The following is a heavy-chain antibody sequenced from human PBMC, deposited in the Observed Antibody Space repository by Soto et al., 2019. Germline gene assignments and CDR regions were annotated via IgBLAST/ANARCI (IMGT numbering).Heavy chain of an antibody. D-gene: IGHD2-15*01. CDR3: AKGVAGWYNFDS. Sequence: GGSLRLSCAASGFTFDDYAMHWVRQAPGKGLEWVSGISWNVGSIAYADSVKGRFTISRDNAKNSLYLQMNSLRAEDTALYYCAKGVAGWYNFDSWGQGTLVTVSS. J-gene: IGHJ4*02. CDR1: GFTFDDYA. V-gene: IGHV3-9*01. CDR2: ISWNVGSI.